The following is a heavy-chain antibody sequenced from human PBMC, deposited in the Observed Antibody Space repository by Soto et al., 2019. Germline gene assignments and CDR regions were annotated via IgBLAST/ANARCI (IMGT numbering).Heavy chain of an antibody. V-gene: IGHV4-4*07. D-gene: IGHD1-26*01. CDR1: GGSISSYY. CDR2: IYTSGST. CDR3: ARVGEATDHFDY. J-gene: IGHJ4*02. Sequence: GTLALTCTVSGGSISSYYWSWIRQPAGKGLEWIGRIYTSGSTNYNPSLKSRVTMSVDTSKNQFSLKLSSVTAADTAVYYCARVGEATDHFDYWGQGTLVTVSS.